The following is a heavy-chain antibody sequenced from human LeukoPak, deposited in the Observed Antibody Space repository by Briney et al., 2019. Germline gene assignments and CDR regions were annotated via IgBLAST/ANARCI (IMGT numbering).Heavy chain of an antibody. Sequence: GGSLRLSCAASGFTFSSYAMSWVRQAPGKGLEWVSAISGSGGSTYYADSVKGRFTISRDNSKNTLYLQMNSLRAEDTAVYYCAKDGDSYSYVGDNWFDPWGQGTLVTVSS. D-gene: IGHD5-18*01. CDR1: GFTFSSYA. V-gene: IGHV3-23*01. J-gene: IGHJ5*02. CDR2: ISGSGGST. CDR3: AKDGDSYSYVGDNWFDP.